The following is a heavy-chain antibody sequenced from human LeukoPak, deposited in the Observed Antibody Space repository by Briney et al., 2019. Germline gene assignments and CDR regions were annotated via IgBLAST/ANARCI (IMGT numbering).Heavy chain of an antibody. J-gene: IGHJ4*02. D-gene: IGHD3-16*01. V-gene: IGHV4-39*07. CDR1: GGSISSSSYY. CDR3: TRGAGWLIDY. CDR2: IYYSGNT. Sequence: SETLSLTCTVSGGSISSSSYYWGWIRQPPGKGLEWIGSIYYSGNTYYNPSLKSRLTISLDTSKNQFSLKLSSVTAADTALYYCTRGAGWLIDYWGQGILVTVSS.